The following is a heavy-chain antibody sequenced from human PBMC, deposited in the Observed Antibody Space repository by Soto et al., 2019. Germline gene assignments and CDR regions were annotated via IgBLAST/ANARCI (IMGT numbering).Heavy chain of an antibody. Sequence: ESGGGLVQPGGSLRLSCAASGFTFSSYEMNWVRQAPGKGLEWVSYISSSGSTIYYADSVKGRFTISRDNAKNSLYLQRNSLRAEDTAVYYCAREGTREWIPDDIPRRGSYYYYYGMDVWGQGTTVTVSS. CDR3: AREGTREWIPDDIPRRGSYYYYYGMDV. V-gene: IGHV3-48*03. CDR2: ISSSGSTI. J-gene: IGHJ6*02. D-gene: IGHD5-18*01. CDR1: GFTFSSYE.